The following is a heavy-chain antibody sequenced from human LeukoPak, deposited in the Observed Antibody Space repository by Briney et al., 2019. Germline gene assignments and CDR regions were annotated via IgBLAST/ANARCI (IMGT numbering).Heavy chain of an antibody. D-gene: IGHD3-10*01. V-gene: IGHV3-30-3*01. CDR3: VKDRTGTYTLDY. J-gene: IGHJ4*02. CDR1: GFTFSNCA. Sequence: GRSLRLSCAATGFTFSNCAIHWGRQAPGKGLEWVAFISDDGSRQHYADSVKGRFTISRDNSKNTLNLQMNSLRAEDTAVYYCVKDRTGTYTLDYWGQGTLVTVSS. CDR2: ISDDGSRQ.